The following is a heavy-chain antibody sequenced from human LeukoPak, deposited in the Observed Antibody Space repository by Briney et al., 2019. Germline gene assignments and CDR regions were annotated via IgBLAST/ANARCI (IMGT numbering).Heavy chain of an antibody. CDR1: GFTFDDYA. Sequence: GRSLRLSCAASGFTFDDYAMHWVRQAPGKGLEWVSGISWNSGSIGYADSVKGRFTISRDNTKNSLYLQLNSLRPEDMALYYCAKDSSPLLYGGNSASGYYYMDVWGKGTTVTVSS. D-gene: IGHD4-23*01. J-gene: IGHJ6*03. CDR2: ISWNSGSI. V-gene: IGHV3-9*03. CDR3: AKDSSPLLYGGNSASGYYYMDV.